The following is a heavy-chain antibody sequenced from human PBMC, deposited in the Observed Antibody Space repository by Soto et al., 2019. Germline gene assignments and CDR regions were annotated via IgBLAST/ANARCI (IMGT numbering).Heavy chain of an antibody. Sequence: GQGLEWMGRIIPILGIANYAQKFQGRVTITADKSTSTAYMELSSLRSEDTAVYYCAAIYCSGGSCCVDYWGQGTLVSVSS. J-gene: IGHJ4*02. CDR2: IIPILGIA. D-gene: IGHD2-15*01. CDR3: AAIYCSGGSCCVDY. V-gene: IGHV1-69*02.